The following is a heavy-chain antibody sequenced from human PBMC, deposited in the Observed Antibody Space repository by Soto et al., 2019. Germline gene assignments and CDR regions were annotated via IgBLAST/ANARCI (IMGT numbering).Heavy chain of an antibody. CDR2: IYYSGST. J-gene: IGHJ6*02. CDR3: ARDPKGSYYGMDV. CDR1: GGSISSGDYY. Sequence: SETLSLTCTVSGGSISSGDYYWSWIRQPPGKGLEWIGYIYYSGSTYYNPSFKSRVTISVDTSKNQFSLKLSSVTAADTAVYYCARDPKGSYYGMDVWGQGTTVTVSS. V-gene: IGHV4-30-4*01.